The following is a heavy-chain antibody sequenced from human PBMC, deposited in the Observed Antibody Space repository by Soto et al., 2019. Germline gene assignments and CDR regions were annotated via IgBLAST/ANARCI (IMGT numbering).Heavy chain of an antibody. CDR3: ARRRVGALEH. D-gene: IGHD1-26*01. CDR2: IYYSGST. CDR1: GGSISSSSYY. V-gene: IGHV4-39*01. J-gene: IGHJ1*01. Sequence: QLQLQESGPGLVKPSETLSLTCTVSGGSISSSSYYWGWVRQPPGQALEWIGSIYYSGSTSYTPSCKSRVTISVDTSRNQFSLRLTSVTAADAAVDYCARRRVGALEHWGPGTLVTVSS.